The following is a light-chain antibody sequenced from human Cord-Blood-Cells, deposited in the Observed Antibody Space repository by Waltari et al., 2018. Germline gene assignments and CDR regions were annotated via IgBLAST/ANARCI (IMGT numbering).Light chain of an antibody. V-gene: IGLV2-23*02. Sequence: QSALTQPASVSGSPGQSITISCPGTSSDVGSYNLVSRYQQHPGKAPKLMIYEVSKRPSGVSNRFSGSKSGNTASLTISGLQAEDEADYYCCSYAGSSTFVVFGGGTKLTVL. J-gene: IGLJ2*01. CDR1: SSDVGSYNL. CDR2: EVS. CDR3: CSYAGSSTFVV.